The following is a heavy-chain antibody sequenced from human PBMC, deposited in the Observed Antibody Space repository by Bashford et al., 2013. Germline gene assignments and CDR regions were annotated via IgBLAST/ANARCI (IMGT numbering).Heavy chain of an antibody. Sequence: SETLSLTCGVSDEFIIGIFWTWVRQTPGKGLEWIGEIDVRGDTRYNPSLKSRATLSVDTAKSLFSLTLQSVTAADAGMYFCAREKAGVGPGGRYNWLEPWGPGTQVTVSS. CDR2: IDVRGDT. CDR1: DEFIIGIF. D-gene: IGHD1-14*01. CDR3: AREKAGVGPGGRYNWLEP. V-gene: IGHV4-34*01. J-gene: IGHJ5*02.